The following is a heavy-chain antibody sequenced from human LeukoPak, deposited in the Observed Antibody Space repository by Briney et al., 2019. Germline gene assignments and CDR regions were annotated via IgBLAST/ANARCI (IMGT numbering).Heavy chain of an antibody. D-gene: IGHD5-18*01. CDR2: INTKTGNP. Sequence: GASVKVSRKASGYTFSSYAMNWVRQAPGQGLEWMGWINTKTGNPTYAQGFTGRFVFSLDTSVSTAYLQISSLKAEDTAVYYCARGYSYGSPSEAYYFDYWGQGTLVTVSS. J-gene: IGHJ4*02. CDR1: GYTFSSYA. CDR3: ARGYSYGSPSEAYYFDY. V-gene: IGHV7-4-1*02.